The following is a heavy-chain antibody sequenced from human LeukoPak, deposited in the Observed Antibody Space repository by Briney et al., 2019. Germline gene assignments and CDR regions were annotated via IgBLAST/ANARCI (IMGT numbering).Heavy chain of an antibody. J-gene: IGHJ4*02. CDR2: IYYSGST. V-gene: IGHV4-39*07. CDR1: GGSISSSRYY. Sequence: PSETLSLTCTVSGGSISSSRYYWGWIRQPPGKGLEWIGSIYYSGSTYYNPSLKSRVTISVDTSKNQFSLKLSSVTAADTAVYYCARDAGYSGYDDYFDYWGQGTLVTVSS. CDR3: ARDAGYSGYDDYFDY. D-gene: IGHD5-12*01.